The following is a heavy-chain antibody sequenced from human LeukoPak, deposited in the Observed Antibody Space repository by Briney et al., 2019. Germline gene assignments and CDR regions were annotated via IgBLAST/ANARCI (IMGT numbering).Heavy chain of an antibody. V-gene: IGHV4-39*01. D-gene: IGHD3-9*01. Sequence: SETLSLTCTVSGGSISSSSYYWGWIRQPPGKGLEWIGSIYYSGSTYYNPSLKSRVTISVDTSKNQFSLKLSSVTAADTAVYYCARHGEYYDILTGYSTDWYFDLWGRGTLVTV. CDR2: IYYSGST. CDR3: ARHGEYYDILTGYSTDWYFDL. CDR1: GGSISSSSYY. J-gene: IGHJ2*01.